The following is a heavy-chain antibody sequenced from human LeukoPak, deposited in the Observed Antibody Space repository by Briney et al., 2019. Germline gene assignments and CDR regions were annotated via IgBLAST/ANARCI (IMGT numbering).Heavy chain of an antibody. J-gene: IGHJ4*02. V-gene: IGHV4-4*07. Sequence: PSETLSLTCSVSGGSTNSYYWSWIRQSGGEGLEWIGRIYSSGSTVYNPSLNSRLTMSIDTSKNQFTLTLKSVTATDTAVYYCARVKASSTSWTFDQWGQGALVTVSS. CDR2: IYSSGST. CDR1: GGSTNSYY. D-gene: IGHD2-2*01. CDR3: ARVKASSTSWTFDQ.